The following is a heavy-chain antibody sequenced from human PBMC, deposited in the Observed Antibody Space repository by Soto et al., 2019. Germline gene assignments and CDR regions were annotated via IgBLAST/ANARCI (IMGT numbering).Heavy chain of an antibody. J-gene: IGHJ4*02. D-gene: IGHD2-15*01. CDR1: GFTFSSYS. Sequence: HPGGSLRLSCAASGFTFSSYSMNWVRQAPGKGLEWVSYISSSSSTIYYADSVKGRFTISRDNSKNTLYLQMNSLRDYDTAVYYSAKDGYCSGNSCYNQNLLVLDWGQGTLVTV. CDR2: ISSSSSTI. V-gene: IGHV3-48*02. CDR3: AKDGYCSGNSCYNQNLLVLD.